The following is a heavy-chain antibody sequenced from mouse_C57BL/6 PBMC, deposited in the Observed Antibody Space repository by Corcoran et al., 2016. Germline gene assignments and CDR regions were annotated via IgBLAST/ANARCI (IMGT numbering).Heavy chain of an antibody. J-gene: IGHJ4*01. CDR1: GYAFSSYW. Sequence: QVQLQQSGAELVKPGASVKISCKASGYAFSSYWMNWVKQRPGKGLEWIGQIYPGDGDTNYNGKFKGKATLTADKSSSTAYMQLSSLTSEDSAVYFCARERTFAGNYAMDYWGQGTSVTVSS. V-gene: IGHV1-80*01. D-gene: IGHD2-14*01. CDR3: ARERTFAGNYAMDY. CDR2: IYPGDGDT.